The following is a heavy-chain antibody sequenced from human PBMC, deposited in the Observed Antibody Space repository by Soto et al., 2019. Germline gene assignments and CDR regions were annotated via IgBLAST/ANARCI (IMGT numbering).Heavy chain of an antibody. Sequence: GGSLRLSCAASGFTFSSYAMSWVRQAPGKGLEWVSAISGSGGSTYYADSVKGRFTISRDNSKNTLYLQMNSLRAEDTAVYYCAKESYDFWSGYYLPPFDYWGQGTLVTVSS. CDR2: ISGSGGST. CDR1: GFTFSSYA. J-gene: IGHJ4*02. D-gene: IGHD3-3*01. V-gene: IGHV3-23*01. CDR3: AKESYDFWSGYYLPPFDY.